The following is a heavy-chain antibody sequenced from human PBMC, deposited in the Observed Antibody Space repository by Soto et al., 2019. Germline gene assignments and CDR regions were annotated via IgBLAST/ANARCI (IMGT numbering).Heavy chain of an antibody. Sequence: SETLSLTCSVSGDSISRSSHYWGWIRQPPGKGLEWIGSVHISEKTYYNPSLKSRVIISVDTSKNQFSLKLTSVTAADTAVYYCARVDSSSWNWVLDYWGRGTLVTVSS. J-gene: IGHJ4*02. CDR3: ARVDSSSWNWVLDY. CDR1: GDSISRSSHY. CDR2: VHISEKT. D-gene: IGHD6-13*01. V-gene: IGHV4-39*07.